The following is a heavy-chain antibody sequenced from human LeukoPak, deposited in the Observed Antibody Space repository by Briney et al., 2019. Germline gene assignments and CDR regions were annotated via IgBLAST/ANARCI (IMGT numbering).Heavy chain of an antibody. J-gene: IGHJ4*02. V-gene: IGHV4-34*01. CDR2: INHSGST. D-gene: IGHD6-13*01. CDR1: GGSFSGYY. Sequence: SETLSLTCAVYGGSFSGYYWSWIRQPPGKGLEWIGEINHSGSTNYNPSLKSRVTISVDTSKNQFSLKLSSVTAADTAVYYCARGLSAAAGPVRLNYYFDYWGQGTLVTVSS. CDR3: ARGLSAAAGPVRLNYYFDY.